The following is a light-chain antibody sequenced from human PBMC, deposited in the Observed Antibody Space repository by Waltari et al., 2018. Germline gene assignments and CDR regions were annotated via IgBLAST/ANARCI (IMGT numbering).Light chain of an antibody. V-gene: IGLV8-61*01. CDR2: STN. CDR1: SGSVSTSHY. Sequence: QTVVTQESSFSVSPGETVTLTCGLSSGSVSTSHYPNWYQQTPGQPPRPLISSTNSRSSGVPDRFSGSILGKKAALIIAGAQADDESDYYCVLHLGNGILMFGGGTRLTVL. J-gene: IGLJ3*02. CDR3: VLHLGNGILM.